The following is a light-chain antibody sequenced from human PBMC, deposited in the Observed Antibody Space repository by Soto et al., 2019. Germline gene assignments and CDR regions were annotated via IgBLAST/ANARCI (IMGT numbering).Light chain of an antibody. J-gene: IGKJ2*01. CDR2: GAS. CDR3: QHYFNWPYT. CDR1: QSVSSSY. Sequence: ETVLTQSPATLSLSPGERATLSCRASQSVSSSYLAWYQQKPGRAPRLLIYGASTRATGIPARFSGSGSGTEFTLTISNLQSEDFALYYCQHYFNWPYTFGQGTKVDIK. V-gene: IGKV3D-7*01.